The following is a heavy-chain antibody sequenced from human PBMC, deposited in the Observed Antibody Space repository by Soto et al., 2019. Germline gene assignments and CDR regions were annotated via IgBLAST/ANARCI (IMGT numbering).Heavy chain of an antibody. V-gene: IGHV3-74*01. Sequence: EEQLVESGGGLVQPGGSLRLSCAASGFTFSSYWMHWVRQAPGKGLVWVSRINPGGSITAYADSVRGRFTISRDNAKNTLYLQMNSLRGDDTAVYSCARVPTGKYGVWNYWGQETLVPVSS. CDR2: INPGGSIT. CDR3: ARVPTGKYGVWNY. D-gene: IGHD2-8*01. CDR1: GFTFSSYW. J-gene: IGHJ4*02.